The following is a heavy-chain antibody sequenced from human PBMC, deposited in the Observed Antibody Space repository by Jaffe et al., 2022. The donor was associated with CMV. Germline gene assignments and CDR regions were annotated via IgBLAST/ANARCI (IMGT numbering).Heavy chain of an antibody. J-gene: IGHJ4*02. Sequence: QVQLQESGPGLVKPSETLSLTCTVSGGSISSYYWSWIRQPPGKGLEWIGYIYYSGSTNYNPSLKSRVTISVDTSKNQFSLKLSSVTAADTAVYYCARAQQADYFDYWGQGTLVTVSS. CDR2: IYYSGST. CDR1: GGSISSYY. CDR3: ARAQQADYFDY. D-gene: IGHD6-13*01. V-gene: IGHV4-59*01.